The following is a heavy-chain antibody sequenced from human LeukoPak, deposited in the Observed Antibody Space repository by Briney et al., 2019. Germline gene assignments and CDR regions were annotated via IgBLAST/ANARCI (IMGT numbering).Heavy chain of an antibody. V-gene: IGHV3-21*01. D-gene: IGHD1-26*01. CDR1: GFTFSSYS. Sequence: GGSLRLSCAAFGFTFSSYSMNWVRQAPGKGLEWVSSISSSSSYIYYADSVKGRFTISRDNAKNSLYLQMNSLRAEDTAVYYCATTSQWELRYYYYYYMDVWGKGTTVTVSS. CDR2: ISSSSSYI. J-gene: IGHJ6*03. CDR3: ATTSQWELRYYYYYYMDV.